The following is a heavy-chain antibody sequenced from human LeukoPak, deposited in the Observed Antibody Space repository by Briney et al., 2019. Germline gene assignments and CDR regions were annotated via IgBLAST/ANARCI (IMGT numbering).Heavy chain of an antibody. CDR1: GGSISSGGYS. CDR3: ARVVDCSGGSCYSNWFDP. J-gene: IGHJ5*02. Sequence: TLSLTCAVSGGSISSGGYSWSWIRQPPGKGLEWIGYIYHSGSTYYNPSLKSRVTISVDRSKNQFSLKLSSVTAADTAVYYCARVVDCSGGSCYSNWFDPWGQGTLVTVSS. D-gene: IGHD2-15*01. CDR2: IYHSGST. V-gene: IGHV4-30-2*01.